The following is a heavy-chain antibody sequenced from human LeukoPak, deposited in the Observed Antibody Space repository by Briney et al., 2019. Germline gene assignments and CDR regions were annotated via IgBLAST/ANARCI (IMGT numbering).Heavy chain of an antibody. V-gene: IGHV1-2*02. J-gene: IGHJ6*03. CDR2: INPNSGGT. D-gene: IGHD3-22*01. CDR1: GYTFTGYY. Sequence: GASVKVSCKASGYTFTGYYMHWVRQAPGQGLEWMGWINPNSGGTNYAQKFQGRVTMTRDTSISTAYMELSRLRSDDTAVYYCARDGYIGYYLSYYYYYMDVWGKGTTVTVSS. CDR3: ARDGYIGYYLSYYYYYMDV.